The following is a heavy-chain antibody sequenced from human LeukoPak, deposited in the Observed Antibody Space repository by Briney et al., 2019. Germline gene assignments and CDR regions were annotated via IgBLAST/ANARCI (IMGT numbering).Heavy chain of an antibody. CDR3: AKTTLTTPFDL. CDR1: GFTFDDYA. Sequence: GGSLRLSCAASGFTFDDYAMHWVRQAPGKGLERVSGISWNSGSIGYADSVKGRFTISRDNAKNSLYLQMNSLRAEDTALYYCAKTTLTTPFDLWGRGTLVTVSS. V-gene: IGHV3-9*01. CDR2: ISWNSGSI. J-gene: IGHJ2*01. D-gene: IGHD4-17*01.